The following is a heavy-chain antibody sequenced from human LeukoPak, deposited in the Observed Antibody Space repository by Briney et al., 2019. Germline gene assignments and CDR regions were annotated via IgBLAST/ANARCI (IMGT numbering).Heavy chain of an antibody. Sequence: PGGSLRLSCAASGFTFSDYYMSWIRQAPGKGLEWVSYISSSSSYTNYADSVKRRFTISRDNAKNSLYLQMNSLRAEDTAVYYCARGPLRGVRGVIIGWFDPWGQGTLVTVSS. V-gene: IGHV3-11*06. D-gene: IGHD3-10*01. J-gene: IGHJ5*02. CDR3: ARGPLRGVRGVIIGWFDP. CDR1: GFTFSDYY. CDR2: ISSSSSYT.